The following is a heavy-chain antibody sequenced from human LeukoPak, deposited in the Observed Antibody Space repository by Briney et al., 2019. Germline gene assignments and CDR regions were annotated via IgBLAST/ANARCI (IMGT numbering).Heavy chain of an antibody. Sequence: ASVKVSCKASGYTFTGYYMHWVRQAPGQGLEWMGWINPNSGGTNYAQKFQGRVTMTRDTSISTAYMELSRLRSDDTAVYYCARAYLGSRPSFDYWGQGTLVTVSS. V-gene: IGHV1-2*02. CDR1: GYTFTGYY. D-gene: IGHD2-15*01. CDR3: ARAYLGSRPSFDY. J-gene: IGHJ4*02. CDR2: INPNSGGT.